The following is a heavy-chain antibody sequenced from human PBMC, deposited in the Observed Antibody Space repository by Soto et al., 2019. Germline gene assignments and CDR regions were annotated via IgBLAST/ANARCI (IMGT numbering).Heavy chain of an antibody. CDR2: IYYSGST. D-gene: IGHD2-2*01. Sequence: QLQLQESGPGLVKPSETLSLTCTVSGGSISSSSYYWGWIRQPPGKGLEWIGSIYYSGSTYYNPSLKSRVTISVDTSKNQFSLKLSSVTAADTAVYYCARRVPAAMEAAFDIWGQGTMVTVSS. CDR3: ARRVPAAMEAAFDI. J-gene: IGHJ3*02. CDR1: GGSISSSSYY. V-gene: IGHV4-39*01.